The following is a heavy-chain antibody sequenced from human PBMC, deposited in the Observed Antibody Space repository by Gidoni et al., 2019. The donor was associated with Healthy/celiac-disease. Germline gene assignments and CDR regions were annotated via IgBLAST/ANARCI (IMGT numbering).Heavy chain of an antibody. V-gene: IGHV3-21*01. J-gene: IGHJ4*02. CDR2: ISSSSSYI. Sequence: EVQLVESGGGLVKPGGSLRLSCAASGFTCSSYSMNWVRQAPGQGLEWVSSISSSSSYIYYADSVKGRFTISRDNAKNSLYLQMNSLRAEDTAVYYCARGIHDYGGKGSDYWGQGTLVTVSS. CDR1: GFTCSSYS. D-gene: IGHD4-17*01. CDR3: ARGIHDYGGKGSDY.